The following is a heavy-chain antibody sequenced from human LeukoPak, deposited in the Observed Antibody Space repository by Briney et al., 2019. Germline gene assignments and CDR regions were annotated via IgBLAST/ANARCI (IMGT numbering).Heavy chain of an antibody. J-gene: IGHJ4*02. D-gene: IGHD3-22*01. Sequence: GGSLRLSCAASGFTFSSYGMHWVRQAPGKGLEWVAVIWYDGSNKYYADSVKGRFTISRDNSKNTLYLQMNSLRAEDTAVYYCARDKKEYYYDSFDYWGQGTLVTVSS. CDR2: IWYDGSNK. V-gene: IGHV3-33*01. CDR1: GFTFSSYG. CDR3: ARDKKEYYYDSFDY.